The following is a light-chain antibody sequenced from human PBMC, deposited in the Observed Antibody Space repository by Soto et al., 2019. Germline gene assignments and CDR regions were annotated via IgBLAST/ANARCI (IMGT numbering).Light chain of an antibody. CDR3: GSYTSTDTPFV. V-gene: IGLV2-11*01. CDR1: TNDVGNYNY. J-gene: IGLJ1*01. Sequence: QSALTQPRSVSGSPGQSVTISCTGTTNDVGNYNYVSWYQQHPSKAPKLMIYDVTKRPSGVPDRFSGSKSGNTASLTISGLQAEDEADYYCGSYTSTDTPFVFGTGTKVTVL. CDR2: DVT.